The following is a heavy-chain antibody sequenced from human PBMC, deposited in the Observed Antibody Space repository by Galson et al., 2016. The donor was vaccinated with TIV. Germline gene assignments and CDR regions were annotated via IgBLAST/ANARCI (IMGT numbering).Heavy chain of an antibody. V-gene: IGHV1-46*01. J-gene: IGHJ4*02. CDR3: SREKYSGFGF. D-gene: IGHD5-12*01. CDR1: GYIFTTYY. Sequence: SVKVSCKASGYIFTTYYIHWVRQAPGQGLEWMGMLNPSGVTTSYAEKFQDRDTMSMDTSTSTFYMELSSLTSEDTAIYYASREKYSGFGFWGQGTLVTVSS. CDR2: LNPSGVTT.